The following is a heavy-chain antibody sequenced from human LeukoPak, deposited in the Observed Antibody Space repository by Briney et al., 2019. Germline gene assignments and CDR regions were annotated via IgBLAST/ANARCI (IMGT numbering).Heavy chain of an antibody. CDR1: GFAFSRFA. CDR3: AKAASQWELALFNF. CDR2: IRYDGSNK. D-gene: IGHD1-26*01. V-gene: IGHV3-30*02. Sequence: PGGSLRLSCAASGFAFSRFAMHWVRQAPGKGLEWVAFIRYDGSNKFYADSVTGRFAISRDNSNNTLYLQMNSLRGEDTALYYCAKAASQWELALFNFWGQGTLVTVSS. J-gene: IGHJ4*02.